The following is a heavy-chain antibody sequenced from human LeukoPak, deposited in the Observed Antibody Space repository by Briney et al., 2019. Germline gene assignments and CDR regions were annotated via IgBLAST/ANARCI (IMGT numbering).Heavy chain of an antibody. D-gene: IGHD2-2*01. J-gene: IGHJ4*02. Sequence: KPSETLSLTCDVYGGSFSGYYWSWIRQPPGKGLEWIGEINHSGSTNYNPSLKSRVAMSLDTSKNQFSLRLRSVTAADTALYFCAGGGYCSSSSCFAPLFDWWGQGTLVTVSS. CDR2: INHSGST. CDR1: GGSFSGYY. CDR3: AGGGYCSSSSCFAPLFDW. V-gene: IGHV4-34*01.